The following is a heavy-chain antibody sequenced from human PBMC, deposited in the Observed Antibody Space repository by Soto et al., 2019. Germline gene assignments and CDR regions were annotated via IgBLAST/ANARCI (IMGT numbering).Heavy chain of an antibody. D-gene: IGHD6-6*01. V-gene: IGHV3-33*01. CDR1: GFTFSSYG. CDR2: IWYDGSNK. CDR3: AREGRQLVRRYSFDP. J-gene: IGHJ5*02. Sequence: PGGSLRLSCAASGFTFSSYGMHWVRQAPGKGLEWVAVIWYDGSNKYYADSVKGRFTISRDNSKNTLYLQMNSLRAEDTAVYYCAREGRQLVRRYSFDPWGQGTLVTVSS.